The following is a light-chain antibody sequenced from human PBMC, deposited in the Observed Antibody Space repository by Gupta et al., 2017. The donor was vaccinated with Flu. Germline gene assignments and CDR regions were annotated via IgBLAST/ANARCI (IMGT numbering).Light chain of an antibody. Sequence: EIVMTQSPATLSVSPGERATLSCRASQSVSSNLAWYQQKPGQAPRLLIHRASTRATGIPARFSGSGSGSEFTLTISSLQYEDFAVYYCQRYNNWRTFGQGTKVEIK. J-gene: IGKJ1*01. V-gene: IGKV3-15*01. CDR2: RAS. CDR1: QSVSSN. CDR3: QRYNNWRT.